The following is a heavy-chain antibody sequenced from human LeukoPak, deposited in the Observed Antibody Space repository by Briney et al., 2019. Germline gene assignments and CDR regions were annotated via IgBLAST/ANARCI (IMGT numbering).Heavy chain of an antibody. Sequence: SETLSLTCTVSGASVTSYYWSXXRXPPGXGLXXXGYIHXSGSTNYXPXLESRXTISVDXXKKQFSLILSSVTAADTAVYYCASGRGLYSFYAFTIWGQGTMVTVSS. CDR3: ASGRGLYSFYAFTI. J-gene: IGHJ3*02. CDR1: GASVTSYY. CDR2: IHXSGST. D-gene: IGHD5-18*01. V-gene: IGHV4-59*02.